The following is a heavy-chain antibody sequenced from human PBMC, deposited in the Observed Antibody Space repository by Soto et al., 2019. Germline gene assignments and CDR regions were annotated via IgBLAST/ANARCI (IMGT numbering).Heavy chain of an antibody. CDR2: ISATGGGT. J-gene: IGHJ4*02. CDR1: GVNLSNYA. CDR3: AKDRRAGGNSAFYFDF. D-gene: IGHD3-16*01. V-gene: IGHV3-23*01. Sequence: XGSLTLSCAAAGVNLSNYAMSWVRQAPGKGLEWVSLISATGGGTYYADSVKGRFTISRDNSHNTLYLQVHSLTAEDTAVYYCAKDRRAGGNSAFYFDFWGQGAQVTVSS.